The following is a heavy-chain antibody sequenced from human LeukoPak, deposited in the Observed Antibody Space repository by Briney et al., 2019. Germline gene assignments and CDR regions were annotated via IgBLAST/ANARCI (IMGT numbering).Heavy chain of an antibody. V-gene: IGHV3-15*01. D-gene: IGHD3-10*01. CDR3: TAYYYGSGTYYNAHY. J-gene: IGHJ4*02. Sequence: KAGGSLRLSCAASGFTFSNAWMSWVRQAPGKGLEWVGRIKSNTDRGTTDYAAPVKGRFTISRDDSKNTLYLQMNSLKTEDTAMYYCTAYYYGSGTYYNAHYWGQGSLVTVSS. CDR1: GFTFSNAW. CDR2: IKSNTDRGTT.